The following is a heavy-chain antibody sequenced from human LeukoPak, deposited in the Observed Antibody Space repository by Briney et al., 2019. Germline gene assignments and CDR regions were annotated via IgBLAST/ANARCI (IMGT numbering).Heavy chain of an antibody. V-gene: IGHV3-33*01. D-gene: IGHD3-10*01. J-gene: IGHJ6*02. CDR1: GFTFSSNG. Sequence: GSLRLSCAASGFTFSSNGMHWVRQAPGKGLEWVAVVSFDGSNKYFEDSVKGRFSISRDNSRNTLYLQMNSLRAEDTAVYYCARAGRGWFGPMDVWGQGTTVTVSS. CDR3: ARAGRGWFGPMDV. CDR2: VSFDGSNK.